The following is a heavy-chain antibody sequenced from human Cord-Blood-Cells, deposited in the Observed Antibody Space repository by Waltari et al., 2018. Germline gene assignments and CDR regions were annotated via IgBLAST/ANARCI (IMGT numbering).Heavy chain of an antibody. D-gene: IGHD6-6*01. CDR2: IIPIFGTE. CDR1: GGTFSSYA. CDR3: AIAARDAFDI. V-gene: IGHV1-69*01. J-gene: IGHJ3*02. Sequence: QVQLVQPGSEVKKPGSSVKVSCKASGGTFSSYAIRWVRQAPGQGLEWMGGIIPIFGTENQAQKFQGRVTITADESTSTAYMELGSLRSEDTAVYYCAIAARDAFDIWGQGTMVTVSS.